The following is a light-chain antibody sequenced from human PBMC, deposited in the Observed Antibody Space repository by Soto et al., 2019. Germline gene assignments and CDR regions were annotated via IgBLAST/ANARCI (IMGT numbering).Light chain of an antibody. J-gene: IGLJ1*01. V-gene: IGLV2-8*01. CDR2: EVN. Sequence: QPVLTQPPSASGSPGQSVTISCTGTSSDVGGYKYVSWYQQHPGKAPKLMIFEVNKRPSGVPDRFSGSKSGNTASLTVSGLQAEDEADYYCSSYAGINNLGVFGTGTKLT. CDR3: SSYAGINNLGV. CDR1: SSDVGGYKY.